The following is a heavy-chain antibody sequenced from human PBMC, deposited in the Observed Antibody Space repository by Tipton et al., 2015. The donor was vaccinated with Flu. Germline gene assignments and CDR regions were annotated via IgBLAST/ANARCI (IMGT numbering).Heavy chain of an antibody. CDR3: VRRDYSNYVSEPKNWFDS. V-gene: IGHV4-38-2*02. J-gene: IGHJ5*01. D-gene: IGHD4-11*01. Sequence: TLSLTCSVSGDSIRSRYYWAWIRQPPGRGLEWIGNIDRDGNTYRNPSLRSRVAISVDTSRNQFSLKLSSVTAADTAVYYCVRRDYSNYVSEPKNWFDSWGQGALVIVSS. CDR1: GDSIRSRYY. CDR2: IDRDGNT.